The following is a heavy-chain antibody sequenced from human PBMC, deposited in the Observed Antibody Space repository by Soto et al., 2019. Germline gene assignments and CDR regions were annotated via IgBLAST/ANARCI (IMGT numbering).Heavy chain of an antibody. CDR2: IIPILGIA. Sequence: QVQLVQSGAEVKKPGSSVKVSCKASGGTFSSYTISWVRQAPGQGLEWMGRIIPILGIANYAQKFQGRVTITADKSTSTAYMELSSLRSEDTAVYYCARDGERDGDMDYWGQGSLVTVSS. V-gene: IGHV1-69*08. J-gene: IGHJ4*02. CDR1: GGTFSSYT. D-gene: IGHD3-9*01. CDR3: ARDGERDGDMDY.